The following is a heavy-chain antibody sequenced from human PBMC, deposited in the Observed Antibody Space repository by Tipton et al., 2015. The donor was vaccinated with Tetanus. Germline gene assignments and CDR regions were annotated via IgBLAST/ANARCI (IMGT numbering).Heavy chain of an antibody. D-gene: IGHD1-14*01. J-gene: IGHJ4*02. Sequence: QLVQSGGGLIQPGESLRLSCAASGFTVSSNYMTWVRQAPGKGLEWVSLIYSGGNTYYADSVKGRFTISRDNSKNTLYLQMNSLRAEDAAVYYCAKGGGGTSSRPFDYWGQGTLVTVSS. CDR3: AKGGGGTSSRPFDY. CDR1: GFTVSSNY. CDR2: IYSGGNT. V-gene: IGHV3-53*01.